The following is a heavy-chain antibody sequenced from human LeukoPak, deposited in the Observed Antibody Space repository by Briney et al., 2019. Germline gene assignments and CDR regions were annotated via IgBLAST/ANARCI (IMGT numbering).Heavy chain of an antibody. Sequence: ASVKVSCKASGYTFTGYYINWVRYAPGQGIEWMGRINPNSGGANYAQKFQGRVTRPRATSISTAYMELSRLRSDDTAVYYCARDFCGGDCYSRSTYMDVWGKGTTVTVSS. D-gene: IGHD2-21*02. CDR1: GYTFTGYY. CDR3: ARDFCGGDCYSRSTYMDV. J-gene: IGHJ6*04. V-gene: IGHV1-2*06. CDR2: INPNSGGA.